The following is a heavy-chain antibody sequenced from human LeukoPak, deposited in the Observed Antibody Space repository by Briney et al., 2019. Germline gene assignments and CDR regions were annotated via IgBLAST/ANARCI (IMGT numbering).Heavy chain of an antibody. CDR1: GGSINNYY. V-gene: IGHV4-59*01. D-gene: IGHD5-24*01. J-gene: IGHJ4*02. Sequence: SETLSLTCTLSGGSINNYYWSWIRQPPGKGLEWIGYIYYSGTTNYNPSLESRVTISVDTSKNHFYLKLTSVTAADTAVYYCAREEMTSGYYFDYWGQGTLVTVSS. CDR2: IYYSGTT. CDR3: AREEMTSGYYFDY.